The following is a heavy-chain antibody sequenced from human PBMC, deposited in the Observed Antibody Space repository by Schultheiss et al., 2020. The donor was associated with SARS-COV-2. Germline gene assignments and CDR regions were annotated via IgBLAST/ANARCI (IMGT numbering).Heavy chain of an antibody. CDR2: IRSKAYGGTT. V-gene: IGHV3-49*04. J-gene: IGHJ4*02. CDR3: SRDSYFSFDY. Sequence: GGSLRLSCAASGFTFSVYGMHWVRQAPGKGLEWVGFIRSKAYGGTTEYAASVKGRFTISRDDSKSIAYLQMNSLETEDTAVYYCSRDSYFSFDYWGQGTLVTVSS. CDR1: GFTFSVYG. D-gene: IGHD2/OR15-2a*01.